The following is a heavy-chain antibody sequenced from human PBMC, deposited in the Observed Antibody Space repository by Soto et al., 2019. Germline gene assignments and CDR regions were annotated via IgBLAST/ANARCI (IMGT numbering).Heavy chain of an antibody. CDR2: ISGSGGSI. CDR1: GFTFSICV. J-gene: IGHJ4*02. D-gene: IGHD6-19*01. Sequence: EVQVLESGGGVVPPGGSLRLCCAASGFTFSICVMTWVRQAPGKGLEWVSSISGSGGSIYYADSVKGRFTISRDNSKNTLYLHMNNLRAEDTAVYYCAKDRLGYSSGPFDYWGQGTLVTVSS. CDR3: AKDRLGYSSGPFDY. V-gene: IGHV3-23*01.